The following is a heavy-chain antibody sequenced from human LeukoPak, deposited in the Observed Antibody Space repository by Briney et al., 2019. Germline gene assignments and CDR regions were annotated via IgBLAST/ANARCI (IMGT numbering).Heavy chain of an antibody. V-gene: IGHV1-18*01. CDR2: ISVYNGNT. Sequence: ASVKVSCKASGYTFTSYGISWVRQAPGQGLEWMGWISVYNGNTNYAQKLQGRVTMTTDTSTSTAYMELRSLRSDDTAVYYCARDSEVVAGDAFDIWGQGTMVTVSS. D-gene: IGHD6-19*01. J-gene: IGHJ3*02. CDR3: ARDSEVVAGDAFDI. CDR1: GYTFTSYG.